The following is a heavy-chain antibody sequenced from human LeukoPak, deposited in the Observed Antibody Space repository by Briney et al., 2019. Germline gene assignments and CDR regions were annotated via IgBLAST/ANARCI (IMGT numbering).Heavy chain of an antibody. CDR3: ARTRYVRGSYHSDDAFDI. CDR1: GYTFTSYG. CDR2: ISAYNGNT. J-gene: IGHJ3*02. D-gene: IGHD3-16*02. V-gene: IGHV1-18*01. Sequence: ASVKVSCKASGYTFTSYGISWVRQAPGQGLEWMGWISAYNGNTNYAQKFQGTVTMTTDTSTTTAYMELRSLRSDDTAVFYCARTRYVRGSYHSDDAFDIWGQGTMVTVSS.